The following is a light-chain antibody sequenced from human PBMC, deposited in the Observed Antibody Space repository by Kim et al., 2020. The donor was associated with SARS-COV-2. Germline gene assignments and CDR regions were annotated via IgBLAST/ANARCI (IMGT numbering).Light chain of an antibody. V-gene: IGLV1-44*01. J-gene: IGLJ3*02. CDR1: NSKIGRNT. Sequence: GQRVTIACAGSNSKIGRNTVNWYQQFPGTAPKVLIDSDERRPSGVSDRVSCSKSGTSASLAISGLQSEDEADYYCATWDDSLDVWMFGGGTKLTVL. CDR2: SDE. CDR3: ATWDDSLDVWM.